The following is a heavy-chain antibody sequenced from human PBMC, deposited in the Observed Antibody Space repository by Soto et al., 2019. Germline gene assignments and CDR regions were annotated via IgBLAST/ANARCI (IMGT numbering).Heavy chain of an antibody. CDR1: GFTFSSYA. CDR2: ISYDGSNK. CDR3: ARAPTYYYDSSGYYFGFAY. Sequence: PGGSLRLSCAASGFTFSSYAMHWVRQAPGKGLEWVAVISYDGSNKYYADSVKGRFTISRDNSKNTLYLQMNSLRAEDTAVYYCARAPTYYYDSSGYYFGFAYWGQGTLVTVSS. V-gene: IGHV3-30-3*01. J-gene: IGHJ4*02. D-gene: IGHD3-22*01.